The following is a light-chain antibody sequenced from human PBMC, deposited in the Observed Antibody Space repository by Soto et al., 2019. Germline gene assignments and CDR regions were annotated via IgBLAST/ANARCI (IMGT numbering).Light chain of an antibody. V-gene: IGKV1-39*01. J-gene: IGKJ1*01. CDR2: AAS. Sequence: DIQMTQSPSSLSASVGDRVTITCRASQSIGSDLNWYQQKTGKAPKLLIYAASSLQSGVPSRFSGSVSGTEFTLAIRSLLPEEFAADYCQQSYSNPRTFGRGTKVEIK. CDR3: QQSYSNPRT. CDR1: QSIGSD.